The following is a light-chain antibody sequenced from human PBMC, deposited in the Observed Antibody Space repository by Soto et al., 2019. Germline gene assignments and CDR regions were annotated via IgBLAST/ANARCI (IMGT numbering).Light chain of an antibody. CDR1: SGHSYYA. J-gene: IGLJ1*01. Sequence: QSVLTQSPSASASLGASVKLTCTLSSGHSYYAIAWHQQQPEKGPRYLMKLNSDGSHSKGDGIPDRFSGSGSGAERYLTISSLQSEDEADYYCQTWVTGIYVFGTGTKLTVL. V-gene: IGLV4-69*01. CDR2: LNSDGSH. CDR3: QTWVTGIYV.